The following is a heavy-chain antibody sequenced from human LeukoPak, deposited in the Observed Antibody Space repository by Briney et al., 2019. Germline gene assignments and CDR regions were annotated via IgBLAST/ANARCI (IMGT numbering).Heavy chain of an antibody. J-gene: IGHJ5*02. D-gene: IGHD1-7*01. CDR2: INPSGGTT. V-gene: IGHV1-46*01. Sequence: ASVKVSCKASGYTFTSYGISWVRQAPGQGLEWMGIINPSGGTTSYAQKFQGRVTMTRDTSTSTVYMELSSLRSEDTAVYYCARDVGITGTTIWFDPWGQGTLVTVSS. CDR3: ARDVGITGTTIWFDP. CDR1: GYTFTSYG.